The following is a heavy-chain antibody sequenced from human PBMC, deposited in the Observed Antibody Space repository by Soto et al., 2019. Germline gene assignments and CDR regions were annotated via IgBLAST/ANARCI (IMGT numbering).Heavy chain of an antibody. CDR2: IDPSDSYT. J-gene: IGHJ6*02. V-gene: IGHV5-10-1*01. CDR1: GYSFTSYW. D-gene: IGHD2-15*01. Sequence: PGESLKISCKGSGYSFTSYWISWVRQMPGKGLEWMGRIDPSDSYTNYSPSFQGHVTISADKSISTAYLQWSSLKASDTAMYYCARPTYCSGGSCYYYYGMDVWGQGTTVTVSS. CDR3: ARPTYCSGGSCYYYYGMDV.